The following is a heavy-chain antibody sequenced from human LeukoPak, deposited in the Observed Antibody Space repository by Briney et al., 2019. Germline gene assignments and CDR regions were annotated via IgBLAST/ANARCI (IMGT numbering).Heavy chain of an antibody. D-gene: IGHD1-26*01. CDR1: GFTFSDYY. CDR3: ARRSGSHLVFDY. V-gene: IGHV3-11*04. Sequence: GGSLRLSCAASGFTFSDYYMSWILQAPGKGLEWVSYISSSGSTIYYPDSVKGRFTISRDNAKNSMYLPMNSLRAEDTAVYYCARRSGSHLVFDYWGQGPLVTVSS. J-gene: IGHJ4*02. CDR2: ISSSGSTI.